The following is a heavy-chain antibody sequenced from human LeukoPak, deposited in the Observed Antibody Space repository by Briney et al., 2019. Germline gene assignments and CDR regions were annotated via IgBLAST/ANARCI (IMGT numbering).Heavy chain of an antibody. CDR2: IYYSGTT. CDR1: GGSISSGDYY. J-gene: IGHJ3*02. V-gene: IGHV4-30-4*08. Sequence: SETLSLTCTVSGGSISSGDYYWSWIRQPPGKGLEWIGYIYYSGTTYYNLSLRSRVSISVDTSKNQFSLKLSSVTAADTAVFYCARVIRAEENPTFDIRGQGTMVTVSS. CDR3: ARVIRAEENPTFDI.